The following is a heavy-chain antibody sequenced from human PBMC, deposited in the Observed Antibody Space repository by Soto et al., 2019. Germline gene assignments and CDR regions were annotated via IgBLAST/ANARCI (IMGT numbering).Heavy chain of an antibody. Sequence: QVQLVESGGGVVQPGRSLRLSCAASGFTFSSYAMHWVRLAPGKGLEWVAVISYDGSNKYYADSVKGRFTISRDNYKNTLYLQMNSLRAEDTAVYYCASLRRGSFDYWGQGTLVTVSS. D-gene: IGHD3-16*01. V-gene: IGHV3-30-3*01. CDR1: GFTFSSYA. CDR3: ASLRRGSFDY. CDR2: ISYDGSNK. J-gene: IGHJ4*02.